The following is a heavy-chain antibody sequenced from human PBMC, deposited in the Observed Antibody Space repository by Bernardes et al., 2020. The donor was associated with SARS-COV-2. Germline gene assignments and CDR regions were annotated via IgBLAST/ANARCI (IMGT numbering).Heavy chain of an antibody. Sequence: GGSLRLSCAASGFSFYKHWMHWVRQAPGGGLVWVSRLEGGGTETTYADSVKGRFTISRDNAKNMLYLQMNSLRAEDTAVYYCASTILGDGYYYYYYLDVWGKGTTVTVSS. CDR2: LEGGGTET. CDR3: ASTILGDGYYYYYYLDV. J-gene: IGHJ6*03. CDR1: GFSFYKHW. D-gene: IGHD3-3*01. V-gene: IGHV3-74*01.